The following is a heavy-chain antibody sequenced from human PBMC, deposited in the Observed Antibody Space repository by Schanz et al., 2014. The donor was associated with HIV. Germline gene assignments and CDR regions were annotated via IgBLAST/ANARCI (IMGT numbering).Heavy chain of an antibody. J-gene: IGHJ5*02. CDR1: GFTFSRYW. D-gene: IGHD1-26*01. CDR3: ARGGGRYNSFDP. Sequence: VQLVESGGGVVRPGRSLRLSCAASGFTFSRYWMTWVRQAPGKGLEWVANIKEDGSEKYHADSVKGRFTISRNNAKNSLYLQMNSLRAEDTAVYYCARGGGRYNSFDPWGQGTLVTVSS. V-gene: IGHV3-7*03. CDR2: IKEDGSEK.